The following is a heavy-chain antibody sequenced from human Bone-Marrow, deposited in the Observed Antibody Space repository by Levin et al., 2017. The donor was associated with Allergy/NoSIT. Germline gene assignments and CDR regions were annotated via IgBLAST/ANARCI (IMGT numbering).Heavy chain of an antibody. Sequence: GGSLRLSCATSGFTFSSYGMHWVRQAPGKGLEWVAVISYDGSNKYYADSVKGRFTISRDNSKNTLYLQMNSLRAEDTAVYYCAKDRVYYYDSSGYSGYDYYGMDVWGQGTTVTVSS. D-gene: IGHD3-22*01. CDR2: ISYDGSNK. CDR1: GFTFSSYG. J-gene: IGHJ6*02. CDR3: AKDRVYYYDSSGYSGYDYYGMDV. V-gene: IGHV3-30*18.